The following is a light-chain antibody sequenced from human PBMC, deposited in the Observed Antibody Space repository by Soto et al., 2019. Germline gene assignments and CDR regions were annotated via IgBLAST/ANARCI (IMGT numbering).Light chain of an antibody. Sequence: EIVLSQSACTLSLSTGERVTLSCRASQSISSSSLAWYQHKPGQAPRLLIYGASSRVTGIPVRFSGSGSGTEFTLTISRLQSEDFAVYYCQQYGYSPITFGQRTRLEIK. CDR1: QSISSSS. CDR3: QQYGYSPIT. CDR2: GAS. J-gene: IGKJ5*01. V-gene: IGKV3-20*01.